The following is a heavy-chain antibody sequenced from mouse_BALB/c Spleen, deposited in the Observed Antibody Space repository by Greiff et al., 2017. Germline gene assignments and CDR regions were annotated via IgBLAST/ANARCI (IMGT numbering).Heavy chain of an antibody. CDR3: ARRNYDYGWFAY. Sequence: EVKLLESGGGLVQPGGSLKLSCAASGFDFSRYWMSWVRQAPGKGLEWIGEINPDSSTINYTPSLKDKFIISRDNAKNTLYLQMSKVRSEDTALYYCARRNYDYGWFAYWGQGTLVTVSA. J-gene: IGHJ3*01. CDR2: INPDSSTI. CDR1: GFDFSRYW. D-gene: IGHD2-4*01. V-gene: IGHV4-1*02.